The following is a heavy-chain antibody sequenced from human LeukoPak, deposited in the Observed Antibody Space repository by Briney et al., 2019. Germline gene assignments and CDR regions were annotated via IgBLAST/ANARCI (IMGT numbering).Heavy chain of an antibody. CDR3: ARGLAAAGVPFDY. CDR1: GFTGSNNY. V-gene: IGHV3-53*01. Sequence: PGGSLRLSCAASGFTGSNNYMTWVRQAPGKGLEWLSIIYSGGRTYYADSVKGRFTISRDNSKNTLYVQMNSLRVEDTAVYYCARGLAAAGVPFDYWGQGTLVAVSS. CDR2: IYSGGRT. J-gene: IGHJ4*02. D-gene: IGHD6-13*01.